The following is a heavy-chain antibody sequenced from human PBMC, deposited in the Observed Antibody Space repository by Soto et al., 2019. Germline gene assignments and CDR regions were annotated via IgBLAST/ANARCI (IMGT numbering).Heavy chain of an antibody. D-gene: IGHD3-16*01. CDR1: GFTFSSYG. CDR3: AKGGDRDY. J-gene: IGHJ4*02. CDR2: ISYDGSNK. Sequence: QVQLVESGGGVVQPGRSLRLSCAASGFTFSSYGMHWVRQAPGKGLEWVAVISYDGSNKYYADSVKGRFTISRDNSKNTLYLQMNSLRAEDTAVYYCAKGGDRDYWGQGTLVTVSS. V-gene: IGHV3-30*18.